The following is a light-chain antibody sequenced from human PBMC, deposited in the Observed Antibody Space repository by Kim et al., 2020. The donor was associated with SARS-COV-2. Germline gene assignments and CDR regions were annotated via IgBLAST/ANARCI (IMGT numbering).Light chain of an antibody. V-gene: IGLV2-23*02. CDR3: CLYVGSSTSVL. J-gene: IGLJ2*01. Sequence: QSVTVTGTETSVVVGTFGLFSGYRQYPGKAHNPMIYDVNKRPSGVANHLSGSKSGNTASLTFSWLQAEDKADYYCCLYVGSSTSVLFGGGTQRTVL. CDR1: SVVVGTFGL. CDR2: DVN.